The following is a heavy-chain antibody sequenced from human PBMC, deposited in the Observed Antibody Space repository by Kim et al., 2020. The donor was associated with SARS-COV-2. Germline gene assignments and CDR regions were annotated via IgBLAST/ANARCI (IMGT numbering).Heavy chain of an antibody. V-gene: IGHV3-53*01. CDR3: ARGGVPAAMLYYYGMDV. Sequence: VRGRCTISRDNSKNALYLQMNSLRAEVTGVYYCARGGVPAAMLYYYGMDVWGQGTTVTVSS. D-gene: IGHD2-2*01. J-gene: IGHJ6*02.